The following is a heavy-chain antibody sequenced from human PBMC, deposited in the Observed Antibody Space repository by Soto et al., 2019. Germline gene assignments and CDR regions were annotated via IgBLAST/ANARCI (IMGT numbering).Heavy chain of an antibody. J-gene: IGHJ4*02. Sequence: EVQLLESGGGLVQPGGSLRLSCIASGFTFRTYAVIWVRQAPGKGLEWVSDIAGDGVTKYTDSVKGRFTISRDSSKNTVYFQRNSLRAEEKAVYYCAKDRVPGYGRLTLDYWGQGTLVSVSS. CDR1: GFTFRTYA. V-gene: IGHV3-23*01. CDR2: IAGDGVT. D-gene: IGHD5-18*01. CDR3: AKDRVPGYGRLTLDY.